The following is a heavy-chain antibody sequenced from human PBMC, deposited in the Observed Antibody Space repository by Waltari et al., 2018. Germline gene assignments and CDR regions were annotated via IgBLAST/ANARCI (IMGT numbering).Heavy chain of an antibody. CDR2: LYSGGST. CDR3: ARWVVVTAALDY. Sequence: EVQLVESGGGLIQPGGSLRLSWAASGFTVSSNYMSWVRQAPGKGLGWVSVLYSGGSTYYADPVKGRFTISRDNSKNTLYLQMNSLRAEDTAVYYCARWVVVTAALDYWGQGTLVTVSS. V-gene: IGHV3-53*01. CDR1: GFTVSSNY. D-gene: IGHD2-21*02. J-gene: IGHJ4*02.